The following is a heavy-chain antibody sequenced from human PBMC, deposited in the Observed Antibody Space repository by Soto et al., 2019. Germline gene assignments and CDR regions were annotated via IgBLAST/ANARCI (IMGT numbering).Heavy chain of an antibody. D-gene: IGHD3-10*01. CDR1: GASIISASYY. V-gene: IGHV4-39*01. J-gene: IGHJ4*02. CDR2: INDGGST. CDR3: ARKPWIGPLL. Sequence: QVHLQESGPGLLRPSETLSLTCTVSGASIISASYYWVWIRQPPGKGLEWIGTINDGGSTYYNASLQSRVTASLDTSKNQFSLKLSSVTAADTAVYYCARKPWIGPLLWGQGTLVTVSS.